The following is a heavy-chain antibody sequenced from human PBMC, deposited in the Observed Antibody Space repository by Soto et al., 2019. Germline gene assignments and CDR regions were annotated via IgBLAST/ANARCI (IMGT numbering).Heavy chain of an antibody. CDR1: GDSISRDGYS. CDR2: IYHSGAT. V-gene: IGHV4-30-2*01. Sequence: QVQLQESGSGLVKPSQTLVLTCTVSGDSISRDGYSWSWLRQPPGKGLEWIGYIYHSGATYYNPSLNSRVTTSVDKSKNQFSLRMASVTAEDTAVYYCSREMSDYFDSWGHGTLVTVSS. J-gene: IGHJ4*01. CDR3: SREMSDYFDS.